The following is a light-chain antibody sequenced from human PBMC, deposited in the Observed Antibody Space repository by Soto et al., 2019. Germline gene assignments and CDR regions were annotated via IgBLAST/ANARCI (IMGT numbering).Light chain of an antibody. CDR2: WAA. CDR3: QQYYSTPMYT. J-gene: IGKJ2*01. Sequence: DIVMTQSPDSLALSLAERATINCKSSQSVLYSSNNKNYLTWYQQKPGQPPNLLIYWAATRESGVPDRFSCSGSGKDFSLTVSSLQAEDVAVYYCQQYYSTPMYTFGQGTKLEIK. CDR1: QSVLYSSNNKNY. V-gene: IGKV4-1*01.